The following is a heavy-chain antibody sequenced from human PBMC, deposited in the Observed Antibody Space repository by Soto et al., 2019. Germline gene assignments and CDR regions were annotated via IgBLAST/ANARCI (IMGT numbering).Heavy chain of an antibody. D-gene: IGHD1-26*01. J-gene: IGHJ4*02. V-gene: IGHV3-23*01. CDR3: AKVPVGATGRFDY. CDR2: ISGSGGST. Sequence: GGSLRLSCAGSGFTFSNYAMSWVRQAPGKGLAWVSAISGSGGSTYYADSVKGRFTISRDNSKNTLYLQMNGLRAEDTALYYCAKVPVGATGRFDYWGQGTLVTVSS. CDR1: GFTFSNYA.